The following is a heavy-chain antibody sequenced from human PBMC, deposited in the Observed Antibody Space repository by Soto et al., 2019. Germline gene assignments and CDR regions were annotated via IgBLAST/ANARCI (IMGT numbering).Heavy chain of an antibody. CDR3: ARVLEIGVVIGMDYYYGMDV. V-gene: IGHV1-69*13. J-gene: IGHJ6*02. CDR2: IIPIFGTA. D-gene: IGHD3-3*01. CDR1: GGTFSSYA. Sequence: GASVKVSCKASGGTFSSYAISCVRQAPGQGLEWMGGIIPIFGTANYAQKFQGRVTITADESTSTAYMELSSLRSEDTAVYYCARVLEIGVVIGMDYYYGMDVGGQGTTVTVSS.